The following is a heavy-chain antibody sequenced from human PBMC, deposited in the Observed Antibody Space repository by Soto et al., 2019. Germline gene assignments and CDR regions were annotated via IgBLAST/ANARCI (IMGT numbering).Heavy chain of an antibody. CDR2: INHSGTT. D-gene: IGHD1-7*01. V-gene: IGHV4-34*01. J-gene: IGHJ4*02. CDR3: ARGRITGTATMGY. CDR1: GGSFSNYY. Sequence: QVQLKQWGAGLLKPSETLSLTCAVYGGSFSNYYWSWIRQPPGKGLEWIGEINHSGTTNYNPSLKSRVTLSVDTSKNQFSRKLSSVTAADTAVYYCARGRITGTATMGYWGQGTLVTVSS.